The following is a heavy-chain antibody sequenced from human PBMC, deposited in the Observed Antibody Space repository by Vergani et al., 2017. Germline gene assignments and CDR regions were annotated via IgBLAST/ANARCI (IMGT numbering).Heavy chain of an antibody. V-gene: IGHV4-61*02. CDR2: IYTSGST. CDR3: ARDLAARLYYDYMDV. J-gene: IGHJ6*03. Sequence: QVQLQESGPGLVKPSQTLSLTCTVSGGSISSGSYYWSWIRQPAGKGLEWIGRIYTSGSTNYNPSLKSRVTISVDTSKNQFSLKLSSVTAADTAVYYCARDLAARLYYDYMDVWGKGTTVTVSS. D-gene: IGHD6-6*01. CDR1: GGSISSGSYY.